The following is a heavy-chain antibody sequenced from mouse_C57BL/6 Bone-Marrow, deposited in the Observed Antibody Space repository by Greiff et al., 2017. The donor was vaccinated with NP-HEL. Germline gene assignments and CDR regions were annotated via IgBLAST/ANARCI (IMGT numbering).Heavy chain of an antibody. CDR1: GFNIKDYY. J-gene: IGHJ2*01. D-gene: IGHD1-1*01. CDR3: ARGTTVVSYFDY. V-gene: IGHV14-2*01. Sequence: EVKLMESGAELVKPGASVKLSCTASGFNIKDYYMHWVKQRTEQGLEWIGRIDPEDGETKYAPKFQGQATITADTSSNTAYLQLSSLTSEDTAVYYCARGTTVVSYFDYWGQGTTLTVSS. CDR2: IDPEDGET.